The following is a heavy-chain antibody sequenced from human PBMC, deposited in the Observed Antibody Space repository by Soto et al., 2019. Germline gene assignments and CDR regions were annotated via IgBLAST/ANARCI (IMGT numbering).Heavy chain of an antibody. J-gene: IGHJ4*02. Sequence: QVQLVPSGAEVKKPGSSVKVSCKASGGTLRSYTFSWVRQAPGPGPEWMGRVIPNLCVTNYAKKFQGRFTIVVDTSTSTAYMELSRLRYEDTALYYWARDKGYCIATSCTDFDYWGQGTLVTVSS. CDR1: GGTLRSYT. CDR3: ARDKGYCIATSCTDFDY. CDR2: VIPNLCVT. V-gene: IGHV1-69*08. D-gene: IGHD2-15*01.